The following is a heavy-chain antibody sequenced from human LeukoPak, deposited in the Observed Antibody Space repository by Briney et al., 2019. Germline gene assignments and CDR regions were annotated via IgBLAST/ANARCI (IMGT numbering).Heavy chain of an antibody. J-gene: IGHJ4*02. CDR3: ARDLSGSYPDFDY. Sequence: PGGSLRLSCAASGFTFSSYSMNWVRQAPGKGLEWVSSISSSSSYIYYADSVKGRFTIPRDNAKNSLYLQMNSLRAEDTAVYYCARDLSGSYPDFDYWGQGTLVTVSS. V-gene: IGHV3-21*01. CDR1: GFTFSSYS. D-gene: IGHD3-10*01. CDR2: ISSSSSYI.